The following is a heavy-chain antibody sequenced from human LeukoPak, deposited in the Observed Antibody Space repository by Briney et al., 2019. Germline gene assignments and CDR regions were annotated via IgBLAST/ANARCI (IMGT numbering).Heavy chain of an antibody. V-gene: IGHV1-18*01. J-gene: IGHJ6*03. D-gene: IGHD2-15*01. CDR1: GYTFTSYG. Sequence: GASVKVSCKASGYTFTSYGISWVGQAPGQGLEWMGWISAYNGNTNDAQKLQGRVTMTTDTSTSTAYMELRSLRSDDTAVYYCARGPLGYCSGGSCRLYYYYYMDVWGKGTTVTVSS. CDR3: ARGPLGYCSGGSCRLYYYYYMDV. CDR2: ISAYNGNT.